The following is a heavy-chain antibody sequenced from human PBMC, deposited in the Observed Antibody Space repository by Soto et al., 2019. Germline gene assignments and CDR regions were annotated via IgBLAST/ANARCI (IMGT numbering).Heavy chain of an antibody. CDR3: AGNREGELYYYYGMDV. V-gene: IGHV1-69*01. CDR1: GGTFSSYA. J-gene: IGHJ6*02. CDR2: IIPTFGTA. D-gene: IGHD3-16*01. Sequence: QVQLVQSGAEVKKPGSSVKVSCKASGGTFSSYAISWVRQAPGQGLEWMGGIIPTFGTANYAQKFQGRVTITADESTSTAYMELSSLRSEDTAVYYCAGNREGELYYYYGMDVWGQGTTVTVSS.